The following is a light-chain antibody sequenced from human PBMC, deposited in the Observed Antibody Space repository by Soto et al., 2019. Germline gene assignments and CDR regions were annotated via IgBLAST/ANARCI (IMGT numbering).Light chain of an antibody. CDR3: QHYGGSFI. J-gene: IGKJ3*01. Sequence: EIVLTQSPGTLSLSPWEGATVSCGVSQSINSKSLVWYQRKFGQAPRLLIYNTSSRATGIPDRFSGSGSGTDFTLSISRLEPEDFAVYYCQHYGGSFIFGPGTKVDIK. V-gene: IGKV3-20*01. CDR2: NTS. CDR1: QSINSKS.